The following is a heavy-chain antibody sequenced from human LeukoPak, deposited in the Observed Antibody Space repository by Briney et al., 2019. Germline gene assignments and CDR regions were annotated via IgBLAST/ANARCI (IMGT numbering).Heavy chain of an antibody. J-gene: IGHJ6*03. CDR1: GYSITSGYY. CDR3: ARGEGYFNYYTHV. D-gene: IGHD1-26*01. Sequence: SETLSLTCTVSGYSITSGYYCGWIRQAPGKGLEWIGNFYHSGSTYYNPSLKSRVTISIDTSKNQCSLKLSSMTAADTAMYYCARGEGYFNYYTHVWGKGTTVTLSS. CDR2: FYHSGST. V-gene: IGHV4-38-2*02.